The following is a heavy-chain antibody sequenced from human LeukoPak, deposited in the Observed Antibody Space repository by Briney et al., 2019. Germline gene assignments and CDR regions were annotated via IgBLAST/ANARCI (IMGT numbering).Heavy chain of an antibody. Sequence: ASVKVSCKASGYTFGAYYMYWVRQAPGQGLEWMGWIRPNSGGTNYTQKFQGRVTMTRDTSINTAYMELSRLTSDGTAVYFCATWGLHFDIWGQGTMVIVAS. CDR2: IRPNSGGT. CDR1: GYTFGAYY. V-gene: IGHV1-2*02. J-gene: IGHJ3*02. CDR3: ATWGLHFDI. D-gene: IGHD3-16*01.